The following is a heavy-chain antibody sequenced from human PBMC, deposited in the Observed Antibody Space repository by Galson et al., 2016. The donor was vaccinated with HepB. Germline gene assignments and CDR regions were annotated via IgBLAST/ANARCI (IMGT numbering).Heavy chain of an antibody. CDR2: IWYDGSNK. Sequence: SLRLSCAASGFTFSSYGMHWVRQAPGKGLEWVAVIWYDGSNKYYADSVKGRFTISRDNSKNTLYLQMNSLRAEDTAVYYCARDADVGQLPSFDYWGQGTLVTVSS. J-gene: IGHJ4*02. D-gene: IGHD3-10*01. CDR1: GFTFSSYG. CDR3: ARDADVGQLPSFDY. V-gene: IGHV3-33*01.